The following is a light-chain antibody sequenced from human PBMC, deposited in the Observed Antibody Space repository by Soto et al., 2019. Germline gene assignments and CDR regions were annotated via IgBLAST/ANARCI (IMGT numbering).Light chain of an antibody. V-gene: IGKV3-15*01. CDR1: QSVSNN. CDR2: GAS. CDR3: QQYKNWPLT. J-gene: IGKJ4*01. Sequence: EIVMTQSPATLSVSPGESATLSCRASQSVSNNLAWYQQKPGQAPRLLIYGASTRATGFTARFSGSGSGADFTLTISSLQSEDFAVYYCQQYKNWPLTFGGGTKVEIK.